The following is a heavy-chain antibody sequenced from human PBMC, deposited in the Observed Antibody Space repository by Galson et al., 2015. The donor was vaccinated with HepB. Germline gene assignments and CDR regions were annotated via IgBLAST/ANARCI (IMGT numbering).Heavy chain of an antibody. J-gene: IGHJ2*01. CDR1: GFTFSSYA. Sequence: SLRLSCAASGFTFSSYAMSWVRQAPGKGLEWVSAISGSGGSTYYADSVKGRYSISRDNSKNTLYLQMNSLRAEDTAVYYCAKDHFYYDSSPQRYWYFDLWGRGTLVTVSS. D-gene: IGHD3-22*01. V-gene: IGHV3-23*01. CDR2: ISGSGGST. CDR3: AKDHFYYDSSPQRYWYFDL.